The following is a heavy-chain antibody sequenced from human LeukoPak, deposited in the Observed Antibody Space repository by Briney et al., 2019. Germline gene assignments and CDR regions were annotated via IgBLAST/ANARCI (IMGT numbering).Heavy chain of an antibody. Sequence: GGSLRLSCAASGFTFSTYIMNWVRQTPGKGLEWVSAISGSGGSTYYADSVKGRFTISRDNSKNTLYLQMNSLRAEDTALYYCAKDYGPLSSYWGQGTLVTVSS. V-gene: IGHV3-23*01. CDR3: AKDYGPLSSY. CDR1: GFTFSTYI. CDR2: ISGSGGST. J-gene: IGHJ4*02. D-gene: IGHD4-17*01.